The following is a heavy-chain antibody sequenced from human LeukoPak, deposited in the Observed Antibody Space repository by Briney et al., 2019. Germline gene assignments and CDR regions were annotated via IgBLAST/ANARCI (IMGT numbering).Heavy chain of an antibody. CDR2: MNPKSGNT. CDR3: ARGADGVSSNSRGWFDP. CDR1: GYTFTSYD. Sequence: ASVKVSCKASGYTFTSYDINWVRQVTGQGLEWMGWMNPKSGNTGYAQKFQGRVTITRNTSISTAYMEVSSLRYEDTAVYYCARGADGVSSNSRGWFDPWGQGTLVTVSS. J-gene: IGHJ5*02. D-gene: IGHD2-15*01. V-gene: IGHV1-8*03.